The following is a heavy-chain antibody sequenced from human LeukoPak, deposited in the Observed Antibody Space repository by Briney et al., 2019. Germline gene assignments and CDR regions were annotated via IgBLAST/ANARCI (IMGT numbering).Heavy chain of an antibody. CDR2: IYHSGST. D-gene: IGHD3-3*01. CDR1: GYSISSGYY. J-gene: IGHJ4*02. CDR3: AREIPSRITIFGVVTSYYFDY. Sequence: KPSETLSLTCTVSGYSISSGYYWGWIRQPPGKGLEWIGSIYHSGSTYYNPSLKSRVTISVDTSKNQFSLKLSSVTAADTAVYYCAREIPSRITIFGVVTSYYFDYWGQGTLVTVSS. V-gene: IGHV4-38-2*02.